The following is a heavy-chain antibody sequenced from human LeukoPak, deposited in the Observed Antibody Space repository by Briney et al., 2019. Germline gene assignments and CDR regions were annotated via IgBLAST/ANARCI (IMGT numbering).Heavy chain of an antibody. D-gene: IGHD3-16*01. V-gene: IGHV1-18*01. J-gene: IGHJ4*02. CDR2: ISAYNDNT. CDR1: GYTFTSYG. CDR3: ARDGGSDGSYFDY. Sequence: ASVKVSCKASGYTFTSYGISWVRQAPGQGLEWMGWISAYNDNTNYAQKLQGRVTMTTDTSTSTAYVELRSLRSDDTAVYYCARDGGSDGSYFDYWGQGTLVTVSS.